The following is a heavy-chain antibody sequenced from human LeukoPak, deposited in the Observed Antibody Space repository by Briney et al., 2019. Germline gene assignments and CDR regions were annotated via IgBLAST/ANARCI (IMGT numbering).Heavy chain of an antibody. V-gene: IGHV3-30*02. CDR1: GFSFSTYG. CDR3: AKDYHSDYGDYYYYYMNV. Sequence: GGSLRLSCAASGFSFSTYGLHWVRQAPGKGLEWVSFIRFDGSNKYYADSVEGRFTISRDNSKNTLYLQMNSLRVEDSAVYYCAKDYHSDYGDYYYYYMNVWGRGTTVTISS. D-gene: IGHD4-17*01. J-gene: IGHJ6*03. CDR2: IRFDGSNK.